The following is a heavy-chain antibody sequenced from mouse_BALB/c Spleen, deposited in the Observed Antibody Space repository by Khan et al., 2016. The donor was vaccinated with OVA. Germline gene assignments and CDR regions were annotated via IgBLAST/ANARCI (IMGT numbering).Heavy chain of an antibody. D-gene: IGHD1-3*01. J-gene: IGHJ3*01. V-gene: IGHV1S137*01. CDR1: GYTFTDFT. CDR3: ARGGGGYRFAY. CDR2: VNTYYGDA. Sequence: VQLQESGAELVRPGVSVKISCKGSGYTFTDFTMHWVKQSHAKSLEWIGVVNTYYGDATYNQKFKGKATMTVDKSSTTAYMELARLTSEDSAIEYWARGGGGYRFAYWGQGTLVTVSA.